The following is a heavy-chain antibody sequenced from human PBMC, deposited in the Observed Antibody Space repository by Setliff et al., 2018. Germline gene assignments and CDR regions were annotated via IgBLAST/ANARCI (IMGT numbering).Heavy chain of an antibody. CDR1: GFSFSSYW. V-gene: IGHV3-7*01. Sequence: GGSLRLSCAASGFSFSSYWMSWVRQAPGKGLEWVANIKEDGSEKKYVDSVEGRFTISRDNAKNSLYLQMNSLRAGDTAVYYCARDYDSSGYYYSHWGQGTLVTVSS. CDR3: ARDYDSSGYYYSH. D-gene: IGHD3-22*01. CDR2: IKEDGSEK. J-gene: IGHJ4*02.